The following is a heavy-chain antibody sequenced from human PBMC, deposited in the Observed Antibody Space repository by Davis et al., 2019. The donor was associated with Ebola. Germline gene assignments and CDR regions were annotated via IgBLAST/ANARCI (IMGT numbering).Heavy chain of an antibody. CDR1: GFTFSSYG. V-gene: IGHV3-30*03. D-gene: IGHD2-2*01. CDR2: ISYDGSNK. Sequence: GESLKISCAASGFTFSSYGMHWVRQAPGKGLEWVAVISYDGSNKYYADSVKGRFTISRDNSKNTLYLQMNSLRAEDTAVYYCARGANIVVNEDYFDYWGQGTLVTVSS. CDR3: ARGANIVVNEDYFDY. J-gene: IGHJ4*02.